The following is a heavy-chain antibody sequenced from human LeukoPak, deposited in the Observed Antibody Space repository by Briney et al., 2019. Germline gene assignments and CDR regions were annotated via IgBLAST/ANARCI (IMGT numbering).Heavy chain of an antibody. CDR1: GYSFSIYW. V-gene: IGHV5-51*01. CDR3: ARGYYGYYYGMDV. CDR2: IYPGDSDT. J-gene: IGHJ6*02. Sequence: GESLKISCKGSGYSFSIYWIAWVRQMPGKGLEWMGIIYPGDSDTRYSPSFQGQVTISADKSISTAYLQWSSLKASDTAMYYCARGYYGYYYGMDVWGQGTTVTVSS. D-gene: IGHD3-3*01.